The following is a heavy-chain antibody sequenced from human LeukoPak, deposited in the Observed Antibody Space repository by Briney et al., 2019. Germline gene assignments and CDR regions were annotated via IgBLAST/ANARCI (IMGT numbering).Heavy chain of an antibody. Sequence: SETLSLTCAVYGGSFSGYYWSWIRQPPGKGLEWIGSISYNGNTYYNPSLKSRVTISVDTSKNQFSLNLSSVTAADTAVYFCSRLQWFGDLGRYWGQGTLVTVSS. D-gene: IGHD3-10*01. V-gene: IGHV4-34*01. CDR3: SRLQWFGDLGRY. CDR1: GGSFSGYY. CDR2: ISYNGNT. J-gene: IGHJ4*02.